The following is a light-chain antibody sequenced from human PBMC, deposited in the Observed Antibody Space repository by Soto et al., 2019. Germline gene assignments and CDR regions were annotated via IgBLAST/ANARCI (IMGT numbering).Light chain of an antibody. CDR2: AAF. V-gene: IGKV1-39*01. CDR3: QQSQNIPYT. J-gene: IGKJ2*01. Sequence: DLPMTQSPSSLSASVGDRVTITCRASQSISSYLNWYQQKPGKAPKLLIYAAFNLQSGVPSRFSGSGSGTDFTLTISSLQPEDFATYYCQQSQNIPYTFGQGTKLEIK. CDR1: QSISSY.